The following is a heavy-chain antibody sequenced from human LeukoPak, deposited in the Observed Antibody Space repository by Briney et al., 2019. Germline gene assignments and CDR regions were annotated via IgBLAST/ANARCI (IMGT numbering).Heavy chain of an antibody. V-gene: IGHV4-34*01. Sequence: SETLSLTCAVYGGSFSGYYWSWIRLPPGKGLEWIGEINHSGSTNYNPSLKSRVTISVDMSKNQFSLHLRSVTAADTAVYYCTSHGESGSYSNWGQGTLVTVSS. J-gene: IGHJ4*02. CDR1: GGSFSGYY. CDR3: TSHGESGSYSN. CDR2: INHSGST. D-gene: IGHD1-26*01.